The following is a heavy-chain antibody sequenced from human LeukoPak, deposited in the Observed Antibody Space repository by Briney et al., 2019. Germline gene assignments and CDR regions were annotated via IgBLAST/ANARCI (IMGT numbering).Heavy chain of an antibody. CDR3: ARRAFSSGYYYFDY. D-gene: IGHD3-22*01. V-gene: IGHV4-59*08. CDR2: IYYSGST. CDR1: GGSINRSNW. J-gene: IGHJ4*02. Sequence: SETLSLTCRVSGGSINRSNWWSWIRQPPGKGLEWIGYIYYSGSTNYNPSLKSRVTISVDTSKNQFSLKLSSVTAADTAVYYCARRAFSSGYYYFDYWGQGTLVTVSS.